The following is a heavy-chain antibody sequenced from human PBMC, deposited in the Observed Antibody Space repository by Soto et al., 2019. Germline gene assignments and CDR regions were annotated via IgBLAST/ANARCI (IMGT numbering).Heavy chain of an antibody. J-gene: IGHJ4*02. Sequence: QVQLVESGGGVVQPGRSLRLSCAASGFTFSSYGMHWVRQAPGKGLEWVAVISYDGSNKYYADSVKGRFTISRDNSKNTLYLQMNSLRAEDTAVYYCAKLDYGDYDGSGDYWGQGTLVTVSS. V-gene: IGHV3-30*18. CDR1: GFTFSSYG. CDR2: ISYDGSNK. CDR3: AKLDYGDYDGSGDY. D-gene: IGHD4-17*01.